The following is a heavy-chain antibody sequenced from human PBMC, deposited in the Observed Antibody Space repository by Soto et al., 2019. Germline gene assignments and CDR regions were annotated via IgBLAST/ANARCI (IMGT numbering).Heavy chain of an antibody. CDR1: GYTFTTYY. CDR2: INPSGGNT. Sequence: QVQLVQSGAEVTKPGASVKLSCKASGYTFTTYYMHLVRQAPGQGLEWMGIINPSGGNTGYAQKFQIRITMTRDTSTCTVYMGLSSVRSEAPAVYYCVIATGDRPPFDYWGRGSLDTVAA. CDR3: VIATGDRPPFDY. J-gene: IGHJ4*02. D-gene: IGHD6-6*01. V-gene: IGHV1-46*03.